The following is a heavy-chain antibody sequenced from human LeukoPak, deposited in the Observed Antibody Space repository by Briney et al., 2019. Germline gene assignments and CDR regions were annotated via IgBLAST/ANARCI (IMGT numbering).Heavy chain of an antibody. D-gene: IGHD2-15*01. CDR2: THYSGRT. CDR3: ARTYCSGGTCYGLDY. Sequence: PSETLSLTCTVSSGSISSGDYYWSWIRQPPGKGPEWIGYTHYSGRTYYNPSLRSRLTISADTSKNQFSLRLSSVTAADTAVYYCARTYCSGGTCYGLDYWGQGTLVTVSS. V-gene: IGHV4-30-4*08. J-gene: IGHJ4*02. CDR1: SGSISSGDYY.